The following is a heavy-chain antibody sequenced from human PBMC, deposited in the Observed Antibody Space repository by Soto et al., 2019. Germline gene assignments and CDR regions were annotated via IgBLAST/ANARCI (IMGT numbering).Heavy chain of an antibody. CDR2: ISTLGTTI. J-gene: IGHJ1*01. D-gene: IGHD2-15*01. CDR3: ARVAIMGVVNSPLFFCGR. CDR1: GFNFKIYG. Sequence: PWGSLRLSCSASGFNFKIYGMTWVRQAPGKGLEWISDISTLGTTIHYADSVRDRFTISRDNPTNTVYLHLTSLRDDDTVVYYCARVAIMGVVNSPLFFCGRWGQGTLVTVSS. V-gene: IGHV3-48*03.